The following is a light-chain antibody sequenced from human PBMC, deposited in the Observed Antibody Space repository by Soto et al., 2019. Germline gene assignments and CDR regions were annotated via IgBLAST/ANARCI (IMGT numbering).Light chain of an antibody. CDR2: GAS. CDR3: QQYGRSPPSFT. J-gene: IGKJ3*01. V-gene: IGKV3-20*01. CDR1: QSVSSNY. Sequence: EIVMTQSPXTXSXXXGXXXTPPCRXSQSVSSNYVAWFHQKPGQAPRLLIYGASSRATGVPDRFSASGSGTDFTLTISRLEPEDFAVYYCQQYGRSPPSFTFGPGTKVDI.